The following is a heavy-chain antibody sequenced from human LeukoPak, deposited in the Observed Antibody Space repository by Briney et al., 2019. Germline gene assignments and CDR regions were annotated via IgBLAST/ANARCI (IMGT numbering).Heavy chain of an antibody. V-gene: IGHV4-34*01. D-gene: IGHD2/OR15-2a*01. J-gene: IGHJ6*03. CDR1: GESFIYNY. CDR2: INHSGST. Sequence: PSETLSLTCAVYGESFIYNYWTWIRQPPGKGLEWIGEINHSGSTNYNPSLKSRVTMSVDRAKNQFSLNLSSVTAADTAVYYCARRRVGTTFFYYYYMDVWGKGTTDTISS. CDR3: ARRRVGTTFFYYYYMDV.